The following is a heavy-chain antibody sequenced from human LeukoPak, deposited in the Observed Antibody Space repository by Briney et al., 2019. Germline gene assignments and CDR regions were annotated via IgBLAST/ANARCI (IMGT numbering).Heavy chain of an antibody. CDR1: GFTVSKPW. CDR2: IKSNTDGGTT. Sequence: GSLRLSCEASGFTVSKPWMSWVRQAPGKGRECGGRIKSNTDGGTTDYAARVKGRFSISRGESRSTLYLQMNSLKPEDTAVYYCTTNSDYAGLADYWGQGTLVTVSS. CDR3: TTNSDYAGLADY. J-gene: IGHJ4*02. D-gene: IGHD4-11*01. V-gene: IGHV3-15*01.